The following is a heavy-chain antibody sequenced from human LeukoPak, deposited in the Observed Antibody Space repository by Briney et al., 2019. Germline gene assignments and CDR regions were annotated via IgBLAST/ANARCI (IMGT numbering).Heavy chain of an antibody. CDR2: IYYSGST. J-gene: IGHJ4*02. CDR1: GGSISSGGYY. CDR3: ARDRTRRDSSGIDY. D-gene: IGHD3-22*01. Sequence: SETPSLTCTVSGGSISSGGYYWSWIRQHPGKGLEWIGYIYYSGSTYYNPSLKSRVTISVDTSKNQFSLKLSSVTAADTAVYYCARDRTRRDSSGIDYWGQGTLVTVSS. V-gene: IGHV4-31*03.